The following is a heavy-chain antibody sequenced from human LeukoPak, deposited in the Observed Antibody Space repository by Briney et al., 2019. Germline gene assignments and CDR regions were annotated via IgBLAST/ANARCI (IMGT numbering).Heavy chain of an antibody. Sequence: GGSLRLSCAASGFTFSNYWMSWVRQAPGKGLECVASISRNSGDYTLYAASVKGRFTISRDNSRSTLYLQMNSLRAEDTAVYYCSKKGQNEDYGKPDWGQGTLVTVSS. CDR1: GFTFSNYW. V-gene: IGHV3-23*01. CDR3: SKKGQNEDYGKPD. J-gene: IGHJ4*02. D-gene: IGHD4-17*01. CDR2: ISRNSGDYT.